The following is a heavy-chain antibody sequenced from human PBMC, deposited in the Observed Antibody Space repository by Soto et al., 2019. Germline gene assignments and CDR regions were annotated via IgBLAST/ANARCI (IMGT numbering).Heavy chain of an antibody. Sequence: GGSLRLSCAASGFTFSSYAMSWVRQAPGKGLEWVSAISGSGGSTYYADSVKGRFTISRDNSKNTLYLQMNSLRAEDTAVYYCAKDGPDIVVVPAARNWFDPWGQGTLVTVSS. CDR2: ISGSGGST. D-gene: IGHD2-2*01. CDR3: AKDGPDIVVVPAARNWFDP. V-gene: IGHV3-23*01. J-gene: IGHJ5*02. CDR1: GFTFSSYA.